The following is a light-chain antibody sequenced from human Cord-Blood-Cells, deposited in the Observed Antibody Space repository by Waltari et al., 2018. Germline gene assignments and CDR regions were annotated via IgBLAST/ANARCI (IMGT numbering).Light chain of an antibody. Sequence: DIQMTQSPSSLSASVGDRVTITCQASQDISNYLNWYQQKPGKAPKRLIYDASHLETGVPSRFSGSGSGTDFTFTISSLQPEDIATYYCQQYDNLLTFGGGTKVEIK. J-gene: IGKJ4*01. CDR1: QDISNY. CDR2: DAS. CDR3: QQYDNLLT. V-gene: IGKV1-33*01.